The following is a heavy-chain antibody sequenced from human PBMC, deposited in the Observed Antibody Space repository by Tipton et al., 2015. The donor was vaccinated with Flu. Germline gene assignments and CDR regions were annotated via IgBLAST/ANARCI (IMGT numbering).Heavy chain of an antibody. CDR2: IKQDGSEK. CDR3: AGGSGWLIDS. D-gene: IGHD6-19*01. Sequence: AVSGFTFSSYWMNWVRQAPGKGLEWVANIKQDGSEKYYVDSVKGQFTISRDNAKNSLYLQMTNLRAEDTAVYYCAGGSGWLIDSWGQGTLVTVSS. J-gene: IGHJ5*02. CDR1: GFTFSSYW. V-gene: IGHV3-7*04.